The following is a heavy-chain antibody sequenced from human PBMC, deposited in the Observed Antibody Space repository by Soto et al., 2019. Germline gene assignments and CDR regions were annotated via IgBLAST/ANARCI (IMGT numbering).Heavy chain of an antibody. CDR3: AKEPRDFWSGYYIPDAFDI. Sequence: GGSLRLSCAASGFTFSSYAMSWVRQTPGKGLEWVSAVSGSGGSTYYADSVKGRFTISRDNSKTTLYLQMNSLRAEDTAVYYCAKEPRDFWSGYYIPDAFDIWGQGTMVTVSS. CDR1: GFTFSSYA. V-gene: IGHV3-23*01. D-gene: IGHD3-3*01. J-gene: IGHJ3*02. CDR2: VSGSGGST.